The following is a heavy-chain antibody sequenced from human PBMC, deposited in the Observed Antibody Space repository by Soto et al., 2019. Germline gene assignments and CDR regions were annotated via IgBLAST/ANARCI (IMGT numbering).Heavy chain of an antibody. CDR2: IHNSGGT. V-gene: IGHV4-59*01. CDR1: DGSISSYY. Sequence: QVQLQESGPGLVKPSETLSLTCTVSDGSISSYYWSWIRQPPGKGLEWIGYIHNSGGTNYNPSLKRRVAISVDTSKNQFSLKLSSVTAADTAVYYCARTEYRNKVVIYYYGLDVWGQGTTVTVSS. D-gene: IGHD4-4*01. CDR3: ARTEYRNKVVIYYYGLDV. J-gene: IGHJ6*02.